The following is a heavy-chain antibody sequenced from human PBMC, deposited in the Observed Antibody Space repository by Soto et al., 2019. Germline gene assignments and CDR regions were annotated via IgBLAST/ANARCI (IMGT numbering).Heavy chain of an antibody. CDR2: IYPSGST. CDR1: GVSLSGHS. D-gene: IGHD5-12*01. Sequence: LSLTCTVSGVSLSGHSWVWIRQPAGKGLEWIGHIYPSGSTSYNPSLRSRVTMSLDTSTHKIFLNLTSVTAADTAVFYCVRGRSYSVYDFWGPGTLVTVSS. V-gene: IGHV4-4*07. J-gene: IGHJ4*02. CDR3: VRGRSYSVYDF.